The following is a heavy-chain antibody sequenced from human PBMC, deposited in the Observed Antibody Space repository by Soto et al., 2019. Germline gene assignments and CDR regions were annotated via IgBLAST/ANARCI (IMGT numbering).Heavy chain of an antibody. D-gene: IGHD2-2*01. J-gene: IGHJ4*02. Sequence: PGGSLRLSCAASGFTFSSYAMSWFRQAPGKGLEWVSAISGSGGSTYYADSVKGRFTISRDNSKNTLYLQMNSLRAEDTAVYYCAKAGCQLPLMYYFDYWGQGTLVTVSS. V-gene: IGHV3-23*01. CDR2: ISGSGGST. CDR1: GFTFSSYA. CDR3: AKAGCQLPLMYYFDY.